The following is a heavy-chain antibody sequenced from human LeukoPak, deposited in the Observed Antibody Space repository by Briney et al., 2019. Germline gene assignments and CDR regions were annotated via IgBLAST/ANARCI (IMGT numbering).Heavy chain of an antibody. Sequence: GGSLRLSCAASGFTFSSYAMSWVRQAPGKGLEWVSAISGSGGSTYYADSVKGRFTISRDNSKNTLYLQMNSLRAEDTAVYYCAKDLVTMVRGARDYYMDVWGKGTTVTVS. D-gene: IGHD3-10*01. CDR2: ISGSGGST. J-gene: IGHJ6*03. CDR1: GFTFSSYA. V-gene: IGHV3-23*01. CDR3: AKDLVTMVRGARDYYMDV.